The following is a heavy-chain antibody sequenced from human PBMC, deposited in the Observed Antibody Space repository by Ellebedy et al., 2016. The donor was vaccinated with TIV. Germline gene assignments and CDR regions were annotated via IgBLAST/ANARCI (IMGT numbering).Heavy chain of an antibody. CDR2: VAADGGAK. V-gene: IGHV3-30*03. CDR3: ARELEHDNWYFDL. CDR1: GFTFSIHG. J-gene: IGHJ2*01. D-gene: IGHD1-1*01. Sequence: PGGSLRLSCAASGFTFSIHGMHWVRQAPGKGLEWVAVVAADGGAKFYADSVKGKFTISRDNDKETVDLQMNGLTTDDTAMYYCARELEHDNWYFDLWGRGILVTVSS.